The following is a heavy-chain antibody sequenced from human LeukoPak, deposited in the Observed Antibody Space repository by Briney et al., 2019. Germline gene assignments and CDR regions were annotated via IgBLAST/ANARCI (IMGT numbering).Heavy chain of an antibody. Sequence: ASVKVSCKAFGDTFSDYHVHWVRQAPGLGAQGLEWMGWVTPSSGWRRYSQRFQGRVAMTSDTSTSTVYMELTRLTSDDTAVYYCARVPDSIVTTVEFDYWGQGTLVTVSS. CDR3: ARVPDSIVTTVEFDY. J-gene: IGHJ4*02. D-gene: IGHD4-23*01. CDR2: VTPSSGWR. V-gene: IGHV1-2*02. CDR1: GDTFSDYH.